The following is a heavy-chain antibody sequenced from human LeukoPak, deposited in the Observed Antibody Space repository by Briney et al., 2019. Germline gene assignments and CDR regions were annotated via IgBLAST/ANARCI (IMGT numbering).Heavy chain of an antibody. CDR1: GGSISSSNW. J-gene: IGHJ6*03. CDR3: ARYIAAAGTGYYYYYMDV. D-gene: IGHD6-13*01. CDR2: IYHSGST. Sequence: PSETLSLTCAVSGGSISSSNWWSWVRQPPGKGLEWIGEIYHSGSTNYNPSLKSRVTISVDKSKNQFSLKLSSVTAADTAVYYCARYIAAAGTGYYYYYMDVWGKGTTVTVSS. V-gene: IGHV4-4*02.